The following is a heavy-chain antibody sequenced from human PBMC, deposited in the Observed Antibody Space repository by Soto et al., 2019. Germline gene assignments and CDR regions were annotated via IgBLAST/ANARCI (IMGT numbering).Heavy chain of an antibody. D-gene: IGHD5-18*01. CDR1: GGSISSYY. CDR2: IYYSGST. CDR3: ARGRRMRRWIQSPENYYFDY. V-gene: IGHV4-59*01. J-gene: IGHJ4*02. Sequence: SETLSLTCTVSGGSISSYYWSWIRQPPGKGLEWIGYIYYSGSTNYNPSLKSRVTISVDTSTHQFSLKLSSVTAADTAVYYCARGRRMRRWIQSPENYYFDYWGQGTLVTVSS.